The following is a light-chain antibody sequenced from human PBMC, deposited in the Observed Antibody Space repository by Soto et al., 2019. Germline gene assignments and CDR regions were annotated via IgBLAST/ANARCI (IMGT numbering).Light chain of an antibody. V-gene: IGLV1-40*01. J-gene: IGLJ1*01. CDR1: SSNIGAGSD. CDR2: GNS. CDR3: QAYDSGLSGPV. Sequence: QSVLTQPPSVSGAPGQRVTVSCTGSSSNIGAGSDAQWYQQLPGTAPKLLIYGNSNRPSGVPDRFSGSKSGTSASLAITGLQAEDEADYYCQAYDSGLSGPVFGTGTKVTVL.